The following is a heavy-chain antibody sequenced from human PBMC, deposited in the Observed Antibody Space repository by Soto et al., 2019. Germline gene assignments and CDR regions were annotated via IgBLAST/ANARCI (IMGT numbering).Heavy chain of an antibody. CDR2: IDSRSKYI. CDR3: TRDKNPLLNQFDFDY. CDR1: GFTFNTYT. Sequence: EVQLVESGGGLVKPGGSLRLSCVASGFTFNTYTMHWVRQAPGKGLEWLSSIDSRSKYIYYADSVKGRFTISRDNAQNSLYLQMSSLRDEDTAVYYCTRDKNPLLNQFDFDYWGQGTLITVSS. V-gene: IGHV3-21*02. J-gene: IGHJ4*02.